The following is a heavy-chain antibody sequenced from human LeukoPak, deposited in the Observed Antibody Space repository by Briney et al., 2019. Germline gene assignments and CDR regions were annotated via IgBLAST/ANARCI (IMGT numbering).Heavy chain of an antibody. D-gene: IGHD6-19*01. CDR3: ARGSSGWFYY. J-gene: IGHJ4*02. Sequence: PSETLSLTCTVSGGSISSGSYYWGWIRQPPGKGLEWIGSIYYSGSTYYNPSLKSRVTISVDTSKNQFSLKLSSVTAADTAVYYCARGSSGWFYYWGQGTLVTVSS. CDR1: GGSISSGSYY. CDR2: IYYSGST. V-gene: IGHV4-39*01.